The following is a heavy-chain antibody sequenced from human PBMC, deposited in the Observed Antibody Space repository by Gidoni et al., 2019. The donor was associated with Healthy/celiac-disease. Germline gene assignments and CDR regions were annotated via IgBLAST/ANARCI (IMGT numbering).Heavy chain of an antibody. J-gene: IGHJ6*02. CDR3: ARDVGCSSTSCYHYYYYGMDV. V-gene: IGHV1-2*02. CDR1: GYTFTGYY. Sequence: QVQLVQSGAEVKKPGASVKVSCKASGYTFTGYYMPWVRQAPGQGLEWMGWINPNSGGTNYAQKFQGRVTMTRDTSISTAYMELSRLRSDDTAVYYCARDVGCSSTSCYHYYYYGMDVWGQGTTVTVSS. D-gene: IGHD2-2*01. CDR2: INPNSGGT.